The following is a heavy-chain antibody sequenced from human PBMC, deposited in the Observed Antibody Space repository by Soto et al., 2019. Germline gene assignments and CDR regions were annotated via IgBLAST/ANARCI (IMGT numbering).Heavy chain of an antibody. D-gene: IGHD4-17*01. CDR1: GGSISSYY. CDR2: IYYSGST. J-gene: IGHJ5*02. V-gene: IGHV4-59*08. CDR3: ARPGIYGDYALDR. Sequence: PSETLSLTCTVSGGSISSYYWIWIRQPPGKGLEWIGYIYYSGSTNYNPSLKSRVTISVDTSKNQFSLKLSSVTAADTAVYYCARPGIYGDYALDRWGQGTLVTVSS.